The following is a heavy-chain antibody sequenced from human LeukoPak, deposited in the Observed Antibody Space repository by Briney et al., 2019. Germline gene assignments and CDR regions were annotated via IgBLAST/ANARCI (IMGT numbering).Heavy chain of an antibody. V-gene: IGHV4-59*01. J-gene: IGHJ4*02. CDR3: ARSITIGLSYYFDY. Sequence: SETLPLTCTVSGDSIRSYYWSWIRQPPGKGLEWIGYIYYSGSTNYNPSLKSRVTISVDTSKNQFSLKLSSVTAADTAVYCCARSITIGLSYYFDYWGQGTLVTVSS. CDR1: GDSIRSYY. CDR2: IYYSGST. D-gene: IGHD3-9*01.